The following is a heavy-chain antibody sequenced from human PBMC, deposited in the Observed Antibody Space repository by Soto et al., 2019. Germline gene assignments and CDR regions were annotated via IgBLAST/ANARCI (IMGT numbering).Heavy chain of an antibody. Sequence: PGGSLRLSCAASGFTFSSYAMSWVRQAPGKGLEWVSAISGSGGSTYYADSVKGRFTISRDNSKNTLYLQMNSLRAEDTAVYYCAKDWSLEWLLYPAHFDYWGQGTLVTVSS. CDR1: GFTFSSYA. CDR3: AKDWSLEWLLYPAHFDY. V-gene: IGHV3-23*01. J-gene: IGHJ4*02. CDR2: ISGSGGST. D-gene: IGHD3-3*01.